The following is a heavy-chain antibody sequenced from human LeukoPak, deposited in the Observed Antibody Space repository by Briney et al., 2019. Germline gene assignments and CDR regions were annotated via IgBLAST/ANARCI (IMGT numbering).Heavy chain of an antibody. D-gene: IGHD4-23*01. Sequence: PGGSLRLSCAASRLSVTPKYMTCVRQAPGKGLEWVCVLYSGGSTYYADSVKGRFTISRDNSKNTISLQMNSLSAEDTAVYYCAAGGKRYSDQWGQGTLVTVAS. J-gene: IGHJ4*02. CDR3: AAGGKRYSDQ. V-gene: IGHV3-53*01. CDR2: LYSGGST. CDR1: RLSVTPKY.